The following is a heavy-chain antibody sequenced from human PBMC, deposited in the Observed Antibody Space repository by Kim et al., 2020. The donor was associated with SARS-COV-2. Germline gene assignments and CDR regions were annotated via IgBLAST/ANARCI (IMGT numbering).Heavy chain of an antibody. D-gene: IGHD6-6*01. CDR2: IIPIFGIS. CDR3: AGAQAYSTSAHGAFDI. V-gene: IGHV1-69*04. CDR1: GGTLSSYA. Sequence: SVKVSCKASGGTLSSYAISWVRQAPGQGLEWMGRIIPIFGISNFAQKFQGRVTLTADKSTSTAYMELSSLRSEDTAVYYCAGAQAYSTSAHGAFDIWGQGTMVTVSS. J-gene: IGHJ3*02.